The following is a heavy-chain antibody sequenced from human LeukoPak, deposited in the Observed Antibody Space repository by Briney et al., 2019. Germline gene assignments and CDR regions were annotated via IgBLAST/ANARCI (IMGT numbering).Heavy chain of an antibody. J-gene: IGHJ4*02. D-gene: IGHD3-22*01. CDR3: AKGSYYDSSGSFYFDY. V-gene: IGHV3-23*01. CDR1: GFAFSSYA. Sequence: GGSLRLSCAASGFAFSSYAMSWVRQAPGKGLEWVSGISGSGDNTYYADSVKGRFTISRDNSKNTLYVQVNSLGTEDTAACYCAKGSYYDSSGSFYFDYWGQGTLVTVSS. CDR2: ISGSGDNT.